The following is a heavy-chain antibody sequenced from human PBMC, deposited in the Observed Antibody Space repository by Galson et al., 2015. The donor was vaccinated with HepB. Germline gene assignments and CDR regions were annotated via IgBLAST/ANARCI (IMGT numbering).Heavy chain of an antibody. CDR3: ARVSKMATNRWGFCAFDM. D-gene: IGHD5-24*01. CDR1: GDSVSSHH. CDR2: MYYRGTT. J-gene: IGHJ3*02. V-gene: IGHV4-59*02. Sequence: SETLSVTCTVSGDSVSSHHWSWIRQPPGKGLEWIGYMYYRGTTNHNPSLRGRATLSVDTSKNQFSLNLRSVTAADTAVYYCARVSKMATNRWGFCAFDMWGQGTMVTVSS.